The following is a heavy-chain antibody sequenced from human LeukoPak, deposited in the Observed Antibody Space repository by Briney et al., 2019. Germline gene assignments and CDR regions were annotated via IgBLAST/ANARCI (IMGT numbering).Heavy chain of an antibody. Sequence: GGSLRLSCAASGFTFSSYGMHWVRQAPGKGLEWVAVIWYDGSNKYYADSVKGRFTISRDNSKNTLYLQINSLRAEDTAVYYCARDSFQWELPAFDIWGQGTMVTVSS. CDR3: ARDSFQWELPAFDI. D-gene: IGHD1-26*01. V-gene: IGHV3-33*01. CDR2: IWYDGSNK. J-gene: IGHJ3*02. CDR1: GFTFSSYG.